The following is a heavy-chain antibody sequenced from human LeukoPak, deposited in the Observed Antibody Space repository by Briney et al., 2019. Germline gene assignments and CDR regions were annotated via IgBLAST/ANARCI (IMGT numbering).Heavy chain of an antibody. V-gene: IGHV3-23*01. Sequence: GGSLRLSCAASGITFRSYAMSCVRQAPGKGLEWVSAISGSGGSTDYADSVKGRFTISRDNSKNTLYMQMNSLRAEDTAVYCCASYDRSGYYHYFDYWGQRTLVTVSS. J-gene: IGHJ4*02. CDR2: ISGSGGST. CDR1: GITFRSYA. D-gene: IGHD3-22*01. CDR3: ASYDRSGYYHYFDY.